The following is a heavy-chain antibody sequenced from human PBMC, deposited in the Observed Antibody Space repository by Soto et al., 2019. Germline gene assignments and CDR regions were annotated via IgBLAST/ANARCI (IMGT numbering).Heavy chain of an antibody. CDR2: IIPIFGTA. J-gene: IGHJ6*02. CDR1: GGTFSSYA. Sequence: QVQLVQSGAEVKKPGSSVKVSCKASGGTFSSYAISWVRQAPGQGLEWMGGIIPIFGTANYAQKFQGRVTIPAYESTSTAYMELSSLRSEDTAVYYCASQMGVTGTYGHYYGMDVWGQGTTVTVSS. V-gene: IGHV1-69*12. CDR3: ASQMGVTGTYGHYYGMDV. D-gene: IGHD1-7*01.